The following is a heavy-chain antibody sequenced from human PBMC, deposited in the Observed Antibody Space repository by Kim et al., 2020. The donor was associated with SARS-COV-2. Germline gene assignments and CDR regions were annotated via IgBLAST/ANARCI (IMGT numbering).Heavy chain of an antibody. CDR3: ARVGYCSSTSCYGGFDP. D-gene: IGHD2-2*01. J-gene: IGHJ5*02. CDR1: GGSISSYY. V-gene: IGHV4-59*13. CDR2: IYYSGST. Sequence: SETLSLTCTVSGGSISSYYWSWIRQPPGKGLEWIGYIYYSGSTNYNPSLKSRVTISVDTSKNQFSLKLSSVTAADTAVYYCARVGYCSSTSCYGGFDPWGQGTLVTVSS.